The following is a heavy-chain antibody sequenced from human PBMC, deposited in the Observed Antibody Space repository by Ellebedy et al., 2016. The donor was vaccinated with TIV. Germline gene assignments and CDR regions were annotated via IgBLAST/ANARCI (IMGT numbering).Heavy chain of an antibody. D-gene: IGHD6-13*01. J-gene: IGHJ4*02. V-gene: IGHV3-21*01. CDR2: ISSSSSYI. CDR1: GFTVSSNY. Sequence: GESLKISXAASGFTVSSNYMSWVRQAPGKGLEWVSSISSSSSYIYYADSVKGRFTISRDNAKNSLYLQMNSLRAEDTAVYYCARDSPRGGAALYWGQGTLVTVSS. CDR3: ARDSPRGGAALY.